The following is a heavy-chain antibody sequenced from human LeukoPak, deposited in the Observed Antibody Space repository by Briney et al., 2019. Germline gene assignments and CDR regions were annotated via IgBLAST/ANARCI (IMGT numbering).Heavy chain of an antibody. Sequence: ASVKVSCKASGYTFTGYYMHWVRQAPGQGLEWMGWINPNSGGTNYAQKFQGRVTMTRDTSISTAYMELRSLRSDDTAVYYCARDLLAEWELPNYFDYWGQGTLVTVSS. CDR3: ARDLLAEWELPNYFDY. J-gene: IGHJ4*02. D-gene: IGHD1-26*01. CDR2: INPNSGGT. V-gene: IGHV1-2*02. CDR1: GYTFTGYY.